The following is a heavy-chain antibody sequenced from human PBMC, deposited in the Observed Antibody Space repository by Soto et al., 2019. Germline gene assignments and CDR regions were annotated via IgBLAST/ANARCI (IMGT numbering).Heavy chain of an antibody. V-gene: IGHV4-39*01. CDR2: IYYSGSA. D-gene: IGHD2-2*01. CDR3: ARLHCNSPNCVPLDP. CDR1: GGSISSVSYY. Sequence: QLQLQESGPGLVKPSETLSLTCSVSGGSISSVSYYWGWIRQPPGKGLEWIGSIYYSGSAYYSPSLKSRVTMSVDTSKNQLSLELRSVTAADTAVYYCARLHCNSPNCVPLDPWGQGTLVNVSS. J-gene: IGHJ5*02.